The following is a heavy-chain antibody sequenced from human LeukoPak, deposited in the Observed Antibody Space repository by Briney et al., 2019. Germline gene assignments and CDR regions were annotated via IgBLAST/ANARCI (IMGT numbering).Heavy chain of an antibody. CDR2: MNPNSGNT. CDR1: GYTFTSYD. V-gene: IGHV1-8*03. J-gene: IGHJ6*03. CDR3: ARADLSDRDYYYMDV. Sequence: GASVKVSCKASGYTFTSYDINWVRQATGQGLEWMGWMNPNSGNTGYAQKFQGRVTITRNTSISTAYMELSSLRSEDTAVYYCARADLSDRDYYYMDVWGKGTTVTVSS. D-gene: IGHD3/OR15-3a*01.